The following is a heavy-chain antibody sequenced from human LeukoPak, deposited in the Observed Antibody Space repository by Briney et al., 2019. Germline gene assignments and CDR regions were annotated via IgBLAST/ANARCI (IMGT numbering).Heavy chain of an antibody. J-gene: IGHJ5*02. CDR3: ARAMYGSGSYLRP. D-gene: IGHD3-10*01. CDR1: GGSISSSNW. Sequence: SPSETLSLTCAVSGGSISSSNWWSWVRQPPGKGLEWIGEIYHSGSINYNPSLKSRVTISVDKSKNQFSLKLTSVTAADTAVYYCARAMYGSGSYLRPWGQGTLVTVSS. CDR2: IYHSGSI. V-gene: IGHV4-4*02.